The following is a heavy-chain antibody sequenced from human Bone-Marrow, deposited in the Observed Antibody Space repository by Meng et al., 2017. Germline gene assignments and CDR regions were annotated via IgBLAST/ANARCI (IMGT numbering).Heavy chain of an antibody. CDR1: GYTFTSYA. D-gene: IGHD2-21*02. Sequence: ASVKVSCKASGYTFTSYAMHWVRQAPGQRLEWMGWIHTGNGNTKYSQKFQGRVTITRDTSASTAYMELSSLRSEDTAVYYCARSAIVVVTATYYYYYGMDVWGQGTTVTVSS. CDR3: ARSAIVVVTATYYYYYGMDV. V-gene: IGHV1-3*04. J-gene: IGHJ6*02. CDR2: IHTGNGNT.